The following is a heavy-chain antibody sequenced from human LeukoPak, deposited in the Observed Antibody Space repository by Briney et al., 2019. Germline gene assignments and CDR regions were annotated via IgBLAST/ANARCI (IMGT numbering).Heavy chain of an antibody. V-gene: IGHV4-39*07. CDR2: IYYSGST. CDR1: GGSISSSSYY. J-gene: IGHJ4*02. D-gene: IGHD2-15*01. CDR3: VLVKCSGGSCYFDY. Sequence: SETLSLTCTVSGGSISSSSYYWGWIRQPPGKGLEWIGSIYYSGSTYYNPSLKSRVTISVDTSKNQFSLKLSSVTAADTAVYYCVLVKCSGGSCYFDYWGQGTLVTVSS.